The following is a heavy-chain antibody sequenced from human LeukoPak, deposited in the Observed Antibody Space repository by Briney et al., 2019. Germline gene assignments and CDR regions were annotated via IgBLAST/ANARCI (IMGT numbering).Heavy chain of an antibody. D-gene: IGHD4-23*01. CDR1: GGSISSGDYY. J-gene: IGHJ4*02. Sequence: PSETLSLTCTVSGGSISSGDYYWSWIRQPPGKGLEWIGYIYYSGSTYHNPSLKSRVTISGDTSKKQFSLKLSSVTAADTAVYYCATYGGKSPLGFDYWGQGTLVTVSS. V-gene: IGHV4-30-4*01. CDR3: ATYGGKSPLGFDY. CDR2: IYYSGST.